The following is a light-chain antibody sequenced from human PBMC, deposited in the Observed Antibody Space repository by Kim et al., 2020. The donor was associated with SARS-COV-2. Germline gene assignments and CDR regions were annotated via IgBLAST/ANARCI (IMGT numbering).Light chain of an antibody. CDR1: NIGSKS. J-gene: IGLJ3*02. CDR3: QVWDSSSDHRV. V-gene: IGLV3-21*04. Sequence: SYELTQPPSVSVAPGKTARITCGGNNIGSKSVHWYQQKPGQAPVLVIYYDSDRPSGIPERFSGSNSGNTATLTISRDEAGDEADYYCQVWDSSSDHRVFG. CDR2: YDS.